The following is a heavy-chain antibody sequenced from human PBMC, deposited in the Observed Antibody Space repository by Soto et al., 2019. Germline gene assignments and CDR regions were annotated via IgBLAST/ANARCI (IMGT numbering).Heavy chain of an antibody. CDR3: TTAVGYYYYGMDV. CDR2: IKSKTDGGTT. D-gene: IGHD2-2*01. V-gene: IGHV3-15*07. CDR1: GFTFSNAW. J-gene: IGHJ6*02. Sequence: SGGSLRLSCAASGFTFSNAWMNWVRQAPGKGLEWVGRIKSKTDGGTTDYDAPVKGRFTISRDDSKNTLYLQMNSLKTEDTAVYYCTTAVGYYYYGMDVWGQGTTVTVSS.